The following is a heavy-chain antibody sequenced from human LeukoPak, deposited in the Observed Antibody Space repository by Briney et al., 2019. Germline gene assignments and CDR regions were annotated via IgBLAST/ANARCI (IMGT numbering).Heavy chain of an antibody. CDR2: ISSSSSYI. CDR3: ARDLYYYDSSGFPSGFDP. Sequence: GTPLRLSCAASGFTFSDYGILWVRQAPGKALEWVSSISSSSSYIYYADSVKGRFTISRDNAKNSLCLQMNSLRAEDTAVYYCARDLYYYDSSGFPSGFDPWGQGTLVTVSS. V-gene: IGHV3-21*01. CDR1: GFTFSDYG. D-gene: IGHD3-22*01. J-gene: IGHJ5*02.